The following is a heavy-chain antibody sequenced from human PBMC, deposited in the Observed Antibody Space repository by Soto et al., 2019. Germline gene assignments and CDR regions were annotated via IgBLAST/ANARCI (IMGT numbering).Heavy chain of an antibody. CDR3: AKDSRVPNIVVVPAALDY. D-gene: IGHD2-2*01. V-gene: IGHV3-30*18. J-gene: IGHJ4*02. Sequence: GGSLRLSCAASGFTFSSYGMHWVRQAPGKGLEWVAVISYDGSNKYYADSVKGRFTISRDNSKNTLYLQMNSLRAEDTAVYYCAKDSRVPNIVVVPAALDYWGQGTLVTVSS. CDR1: GFTFSSYG. CDR2: ISYDGSNK.